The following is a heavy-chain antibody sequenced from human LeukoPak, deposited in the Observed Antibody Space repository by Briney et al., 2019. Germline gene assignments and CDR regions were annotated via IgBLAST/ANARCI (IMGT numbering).Heavy chain of an antibody. D-gene: IGHD3-9*01. V-gene: IGHV4-59*08. CDR1: GGSISSYY. J-gene: IGHJ3*02. Sequence: SETLSLTCTVSGGSISSYYWSWIRQPPGKGLEWIGYIYYSGSTNYNPSLKSRVTISVDTSKNQISLKLSSVTAADTAVYYCARHLTTQSDAFDIWGQGTMVTVSS. CDR2: IYYSGST. CDR3: ARHLTTQSDAFDI.